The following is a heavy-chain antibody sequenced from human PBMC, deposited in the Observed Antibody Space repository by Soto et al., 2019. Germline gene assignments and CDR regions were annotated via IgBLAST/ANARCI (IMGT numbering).Heavy chain of an antibody. CDR2: ISGYNGKT. V-gene: IGHV1-18*01. CDR1: GYSFTSYG. CDR3: ARADIVNTGTWVDL. Sequence: QVHLVQSGAEVKKPGASVQVSCKASGYSFTSYGISWVRQAAGQGLEWMAWISGYNGKTRFAPNYQGRVTMTIDTSTSTAYMDLWSLRSDDAAMYYCARADIVNTGTWVDLWGQGTVVTVSS. J-gene: IGHJ5*02. D-gene: IGHD5-18*01.